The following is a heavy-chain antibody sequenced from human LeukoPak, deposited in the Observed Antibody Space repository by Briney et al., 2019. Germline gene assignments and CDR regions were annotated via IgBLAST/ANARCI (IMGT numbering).Heavy chain of an antibody. V-gene: IGHV4-34*01. D-gene: IGHD3-10*01. Sequence: SETLSLTCAVYGGSFSGYYWSWIRQPPGKGLEWIGEINHSGSTNYNPSLKSRVTISVGTSKNQFSLKLSSVTAADTAVYYCARVGITMARGVIQNWFDPWGQGTLVTVSS. CDR3: ARVGITMARGVIQNWFDP. CDR2: INHSGST. CDR1: GGSFSGYY. J-gene: IGHJ5*02.